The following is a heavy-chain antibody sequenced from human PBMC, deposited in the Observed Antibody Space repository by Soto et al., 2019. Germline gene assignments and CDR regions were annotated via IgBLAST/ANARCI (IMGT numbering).Heavy chain of an antibody. CDR1: GFTFNNYA. V-gene: IGHV3-23*01. D-gene: IGHD2-2*01. J-gene: IGHJ4*02. Sequence: EVQLLESGGGLLQPGGSLRLSCAASGFTFNNYAMSWVRQAPGKGLEWVSSINNGGDNIYYAASVKGRFTISRDNSKSTLYLQMNSLRAEDTAVYYCAKTFLARDCSSSICYDPADYFDYWGQGTLVSVSS. CDR3: AKTFLARDCSSSICYDPADYFDY. CDR2: INNGGDNI.